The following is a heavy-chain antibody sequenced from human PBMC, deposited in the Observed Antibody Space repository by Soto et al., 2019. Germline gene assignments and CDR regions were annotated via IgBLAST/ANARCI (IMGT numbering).Heavy chain of an antibody. J-gene: IGHJ3*02. D-gene: IGHD1-1*01. CDR3: ARVERGTATTVVDAFDI. CDR1: GASSSSGGYY. V-gene: IGHV4-39*01. CDR2: MSHSGGT. Sequence: LETLSLPCTVSGASSSSGGYYRNRIRQHPGKGLEWIGDMSHSGGTHFNPSLKSRVTISVDTSKNQFSLKMSSVTAADTALYYCARVERGTATTVVDAFDIWGPGTMVTVSS.